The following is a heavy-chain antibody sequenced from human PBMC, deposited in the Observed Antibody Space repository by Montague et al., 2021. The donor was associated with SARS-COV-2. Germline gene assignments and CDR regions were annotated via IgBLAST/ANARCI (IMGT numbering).Heavy chain of an antibody. Sequence: SETLSLTCAVSGGSISSREWWCWVRQHPGKGLVWIGEIHPSESGXTNYNPPLKSRVTISIDQSKNYFSLHLTSMTAADTAVYYCGGTRVNFSPGDDWGQETTVIVSS. D-gene: IGHD3-3*01. CDR2: IHPSESGXT. J-gene: IGHJ6*02. CDR3: GGTRVNFSPGDD. CDR1: GGSISSREW. V-gene: IGHV4-4*02.